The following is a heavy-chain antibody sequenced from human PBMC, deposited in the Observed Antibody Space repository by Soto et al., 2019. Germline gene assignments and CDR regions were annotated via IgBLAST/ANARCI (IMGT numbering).Heavy chain of an antibody. D-gene: IGHD3-10*01. CDR1: GGSISSSSYY. J-gene: IGHJ6*02. CDR2: IYYSGST. CDR3: ARLRRGFGEFPPAYYYYGMGV. V-gene: IGHV4-39*01. Sequence: PSETLSLTCTVSGGSISSSSYYWGWIRQPPGKGLEWIGSIYYSGSTYYNPSLKSRVTISVDTSKNQFYLKLSSVTAAYTAVYYCARLRRGFGEFPPAYYYYGMGVWGQGTTVTVSS.